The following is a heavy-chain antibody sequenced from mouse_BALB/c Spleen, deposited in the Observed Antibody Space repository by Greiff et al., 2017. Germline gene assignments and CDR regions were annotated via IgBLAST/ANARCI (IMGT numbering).Heavy chain of an antibody. CDR1: GFSLTSYG. CDR3: ARGNGYAFAY. V-gene: IGHV2-2*02. J-gene: IGHJ3*01. Sequence: QVQLQQSGPGLVQPSQSLSITCTVSGFSLTSYGVHWVRQSPGKGLEWLGVIWSGGSTDYNAAFISRLSISKDNSKSQVFFKMNSLQANDTAIYYCARGNGYAFAYWGQGTLVTVSA. CDR2: IWSGGST. D-gene: IGHD2-14*01.